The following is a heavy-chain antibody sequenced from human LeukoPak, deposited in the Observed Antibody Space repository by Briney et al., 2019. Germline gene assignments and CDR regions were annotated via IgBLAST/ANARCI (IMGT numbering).Heavy chain of an antibody. Sequence: GASVKVSCKASGYTFTSYDINWVRQATGQGLEWMGWMNPNSGNTGYAQKFQGRVTMTRNTSISTAYMELSSLRSEDTAVYYCAREGQGTYSSSWYGRYYYYYYMDVWGKGTTVTISS. V-gene: IGHV1-8*01. CDR2: MNPNSGNT. CDR1: GYTFTSYD. CDR3: AREGQGTYSSSWYGRYYYYYYMDV. D-gene: IGHD6-13*01. J-gene: IGHJ6*03.